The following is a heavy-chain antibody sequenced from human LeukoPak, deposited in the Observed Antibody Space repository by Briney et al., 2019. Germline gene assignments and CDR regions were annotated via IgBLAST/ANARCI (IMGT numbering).Heavy chain of an antibody. CDR3: ARPTLKGGIVVVITRHPDAFDI. CDR1: GFTFTNAW. Sequence: GGSLRLSCAASGFTFTNAWMSWVRQAPGKGLEWVANIKQDGSEKYYVDSVKGRFTISRVNAKNSLYLQMNSLRAEDTAVYYCARPTLKGGIVVVITRHPDAFDIWGQGTMVTVSS. J-gene: IGHJ3*02. V-gene: IGHV3-7*01. CDR2: IKQDGSEK. D-gene: IGHD3-22*01.